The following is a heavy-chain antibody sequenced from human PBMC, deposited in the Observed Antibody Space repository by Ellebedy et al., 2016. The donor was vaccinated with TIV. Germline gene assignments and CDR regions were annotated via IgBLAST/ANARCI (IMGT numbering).Heavy chain of an antibody. J-gene: IGHJ4*02. D-gene: IGHD2-2*01. V-gene: IGHV1-18*01. CDR1: GYTFTKYG. CDR2: IGTYNGNT. CDR3: ARVQPHYFDY. Sequence: AASVKVSCKASGYTFTKYGLTWVRQAPGQGLEWMGWIGTYNGNTNSVQKFQGRVTMTTDTSTSTAYMELRSLTSDDTAMYYCARVQPHYFDYWGQGTQVTVSS.